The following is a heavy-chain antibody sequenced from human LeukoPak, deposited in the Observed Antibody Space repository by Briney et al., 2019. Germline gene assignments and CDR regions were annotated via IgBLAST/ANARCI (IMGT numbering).Heavy chain of an antibody. CDR1: GFIFGRYW. CDR3: ARVALDYGDYGPDD. CDR2: VNSDGSHT. Sequence: GGSLRLSCAASGFIFGRYWMHWVRQAPGKGLVWVSRVNSDGSHTTYADSVKGRFTISRDNAKSTVYLQMNSLRAEDTAVYYCARVALDYGDYGPDDWGQGTPVTVSS. J-gene: IGHJ4*02. D-gene: IGHD4-17*01. V-gene: IGHV3-74*01.